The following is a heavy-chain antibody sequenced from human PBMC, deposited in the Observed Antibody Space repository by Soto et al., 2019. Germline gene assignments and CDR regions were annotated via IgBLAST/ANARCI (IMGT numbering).Heavy chain of an antibody. CDR1: GGTFISYA. J-gene: IGHJ4*02. CDR3: ARSGSDRPLYYFDY. Sequence: SVKVSCKASGGTFISYATSWVRQAPGQGLEWMGGIIPIFGTANYAQKFQGRVTITADESTSTAYMELSSLRSEDTAVYYCARSGSDRPLYYFDYWGQGTLVTVSS. CDR2: IIPIFGTA. V-gene: IGHV1-69*13. D-gene: IGHD3-10*01.